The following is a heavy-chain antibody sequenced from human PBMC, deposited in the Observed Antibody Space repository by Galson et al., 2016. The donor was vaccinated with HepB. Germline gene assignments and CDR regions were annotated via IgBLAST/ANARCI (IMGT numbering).Heavy chain of an antibody. Sequence: ETLSLTCTVSGGSISSYYWSWIRQSPGKGLEWIGYIFYTGSSNYNPSLKSRVTISVDTSKNQFSLKLTSLTAADTAVYHCARADMFGYLDYWGQGTLVAVSS. CDR3: ARADMFGYLDY. V-gene: IGHV4-59*01. J-gene: IGHJ4*02. CDR2: IFYTGSS. CDR1: GGSISSYY. D-gene: IGHD3-3*02.